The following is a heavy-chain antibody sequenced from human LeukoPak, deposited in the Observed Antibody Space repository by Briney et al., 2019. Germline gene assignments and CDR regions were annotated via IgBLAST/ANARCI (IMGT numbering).Heavy chain of an antibody. D-gene: IGHD3-9*01. Sequence: SVKVSCKASGGTFSSYAISSVRQAPGQGIEWMGRIIPILGIANYAQKFQGRVTITADKSTSTAYMELSSLRSEDTAVYYCTVGMRYFVSAEVYWGQGTLVTVSS. CDR2: IIPILGIA. J-gene: IGHJ4*02. V-gene: IGHV1-69*04. CDR1: GGTFSSYA. CDR3: TVGMRYFVSAEVY.